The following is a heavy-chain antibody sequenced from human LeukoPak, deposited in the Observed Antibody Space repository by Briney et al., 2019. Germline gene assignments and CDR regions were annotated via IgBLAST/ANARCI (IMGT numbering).Heavy chain of an antibody. CDR3: ARGRDGYNFGYFDL. V-gene: IGHV1-8*03. D-gene: IGHD5-24*01. CDR1: GYTVTSYD. Sequence: ASVKVSCKASGYTVTSYDINWVRQATGQGLEWMGWMTPNSGYTGYAQNFQGRVTITRNTSITTAYMELSSLRFEDTAVYYCARGRDGYNFGYFDLWGRGTLVTVSS. J-gene: IGHJ2*01. CDR2: MTPNSGYT.